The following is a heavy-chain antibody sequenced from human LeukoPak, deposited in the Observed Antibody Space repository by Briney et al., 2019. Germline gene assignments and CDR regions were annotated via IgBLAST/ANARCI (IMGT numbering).Heavy chain of an antibody. J-gene: IGHJ4*02. CDR2: IDPRGGSI. V-gene: IGHV1-46*01. D-gene: IGHD2-15*01. CDR1: GYTFTSYN. Sequence: ASVKVSCKASGYTFTSYNIHWVRQAPGQGLEWVGRIDPRGGSIHYAQNFQGRVTMTRDTSTNTVYMGLSSLRSEDTAVFYCAREPLSSCYFDHWGQGTLVTVSS. CDR3: AREPLSSCYFDH.